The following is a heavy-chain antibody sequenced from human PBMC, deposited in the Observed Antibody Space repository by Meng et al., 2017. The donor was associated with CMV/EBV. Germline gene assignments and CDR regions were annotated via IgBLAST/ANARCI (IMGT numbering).Heavy chain of an antibody. CDR2: IIPIFGTA. D-gene: IGHD5-24*01. V-gene: IGHV1-69*12. CDR1: GGTFSSYA. Sequence: VQVEQSGAGVKKPGSSVKVSWKASGGTFSSYAISWVRQAPGQGLEWMGGIIPIFGTANYAQKFQGRVTITADESTSTAYMELSSLRSEDTAVYYCARMPRDGYNYIDYWGQGTLVTVSS. J-gene: IGHJ4*02. CDR3: ARMPRDGYNYIDY.